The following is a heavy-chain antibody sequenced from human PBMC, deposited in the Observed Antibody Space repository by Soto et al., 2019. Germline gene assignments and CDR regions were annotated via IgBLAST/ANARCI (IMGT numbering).Heavy chain of an antibody. Sequence: GGSLRLSCAASGFTFSSYAMSWVRQAPGKGLEWVSAISGSGGSTYYADSVKGRFTISRDNSKNALYLQMNSLRAEDTAVYYCARGYDSSGYPYYYYYGMDVWGQGTTVTVSS. J-gene: IGHJ6*02. CDR1: GFTFSSYA. CDR2: ISGSGGST. V-gene: IGHV3-23*01. D-gene: IGHD3-22*01. CDR3: ARGYDSSGYPYYYYYGMDV.